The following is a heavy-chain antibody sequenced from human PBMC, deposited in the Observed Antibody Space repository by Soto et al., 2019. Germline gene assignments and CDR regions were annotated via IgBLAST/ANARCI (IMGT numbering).Heavy chain of an antibody. V-gene: IGHV3-15*01. CDR1: GFIFSNTW. CDR2: IKSKPNGETT. D-gene: IGHD3-10*01. Sequence: GGSLRLSCAASGFIFSNTWMNWVRQAPGRGLEWVCRIKSKPNGETTDYAALVKGRFTISRDDSKNTLYLQMNSLETEDTAVYYCATDRADYWGQGAVVTVSS. CDR3: ATDRADY. J-gene: IGHJ4*02.